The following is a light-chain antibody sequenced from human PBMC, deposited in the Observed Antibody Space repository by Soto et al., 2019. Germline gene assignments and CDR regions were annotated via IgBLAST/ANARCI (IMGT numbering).Light chain of an antibody. Sequence: EIVLTQSPGTLSLSPGQIATLSCRASQSVSSSYLAWYQQKPGQAPRLLIYGASSRATGIPERLSGSGYGTDLTLTISRMEHEDFEVYYCQQYGSSSFTFGPGTKVDIK. CDR1: QSVSSSY. V-gene: IGKV3-20*01. CDR2: GAS. CDR3: QQYGSSSFT. J-gene: IGKJ3*01.